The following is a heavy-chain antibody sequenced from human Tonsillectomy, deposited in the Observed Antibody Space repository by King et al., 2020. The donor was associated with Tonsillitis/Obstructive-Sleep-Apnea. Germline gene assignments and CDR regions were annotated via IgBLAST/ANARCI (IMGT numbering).Heavy chain of an antibody. V-gene: IGHV3-30*04. CDR2: ITYDGSNK. D-gene: IGHD3-22*01. CDR1: GFTFSSYA. CDR3: AGEYDSSGYYYYYYYGMDV. J-gene: IGHJ6*02. Sequence: VQLVESGGGVVQPGRSLRLSCAASGFTFSSYAMHWVRQAPGKGLEWVAVITYDGSNKYYADSVKGRFTISRDNSKNTLYLQMNSLRAEDTAVYYCAGEYDSSGYYYYYYYGMDVWGQGTMVTVSS.